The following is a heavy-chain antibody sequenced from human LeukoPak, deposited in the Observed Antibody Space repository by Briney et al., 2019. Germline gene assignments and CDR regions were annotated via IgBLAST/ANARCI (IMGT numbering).Heavy chain of an antibody. CDR1: GFSFSNYA. Sequence: GGSLRLSCAASGFSFSNYAMTWVRQAPGKGLDWVSAITAGASTTYYADSVKGRFTISRDNSKNTLYLQMNSLRAEDTAVYYCAIDQAVVNWYLDLWGRGTLVTVSS. J-gene: IGHJ2*01. CDR3: AIDQAVVNWYLDL. D-gene: IGHD3-22*01. V-gene: IGHV3-23*01. CDR2: ITAGASTT.